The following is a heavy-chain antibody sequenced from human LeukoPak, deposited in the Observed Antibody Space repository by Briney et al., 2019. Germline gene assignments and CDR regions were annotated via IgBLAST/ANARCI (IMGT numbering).Heavy chain of an antibody. J-gene: IGHJ5*02. Sequence: ASVKVSCRASGYTFTGYYMHWVRQAPGQGLEWMGWINPNSGGTNYAQKFQGRVTMTRDTSISTAYMELSRLRSADTAVYYCARDAGYSGYESNWFDPWGQGTLVTVSS. CDR3: ARDAGYSGYESNWFDP. CDR1: GYTFTGYY. V-gene: IGHV1-2*02. CDR2: INPNSGGT. D-gene: IGHD5-12*01.